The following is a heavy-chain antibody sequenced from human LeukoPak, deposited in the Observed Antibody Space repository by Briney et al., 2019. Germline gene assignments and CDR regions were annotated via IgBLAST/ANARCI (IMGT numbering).Heavy chain of an antibody. D-gene: IGHD5-18*01. Sequence: LRKTLSLTCAVSGGSISSSNWWSWVRQPPGKGLEWIGEIYHSGSTNYNPSLKSRVTISVDKSKNQFSLKPSSVTAADTAVYYCAHSALNVDTAMVSWGQGTLVTVSS. J-gene: IGHJ4*02. CDR1: GGSISSSNW. CDR3: AHSALNVDTAMVS. CDR2: IYHSGST. V-gene: IGHV4-4*03.